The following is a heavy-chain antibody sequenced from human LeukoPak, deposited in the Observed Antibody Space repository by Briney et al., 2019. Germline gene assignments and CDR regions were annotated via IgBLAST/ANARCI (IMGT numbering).Heavy chain of an antibody. D-gene: IGHD3-9*01. CDR3: ARIGYYILTGYAGYYGMDV. Sequence: GRPLRLSCAASVYTFSSYGMHCVREAPGEGLEWVAVIWYDGRNKYYADSVKGRFTIARDNSKNTLYLQMNSLTAEDTAVYYCARIGYYILTGYAGYYGMDVWGQGTTVTVSS. V-gene: IGHV3-33*01. J-gene: IGHJ6*02. CDR1: VYTFSSYG. CDR2: IWYDGRNK.